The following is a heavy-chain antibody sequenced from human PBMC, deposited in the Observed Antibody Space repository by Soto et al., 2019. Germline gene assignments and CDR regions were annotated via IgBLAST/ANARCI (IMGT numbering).Heavy chain of an antibody. J-gene: IGHJ5*02. CDR1: GFTFSSYA. CDR2: ISGSGGST. Sequence: GGALRLSCADSGFTFSSYAMSWVRQAPGKGLEWVSAISGSGGSTYYADSVKGRFTISRDNSKNTLYLQMNSLRAEDTAVYYCAIGGTTVPWFDPWGQGTLVTVSS. D-gene: IGHD1-7*01. V-gene: IGHV3-23*01. CDR3: AIGGTTVPWFDP.